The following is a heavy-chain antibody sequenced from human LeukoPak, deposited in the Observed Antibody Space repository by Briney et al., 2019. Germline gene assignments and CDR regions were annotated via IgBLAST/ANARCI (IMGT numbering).Heavy chain of an antibody. J-gene: IGHJ4*02. CDR2: IYYSGST. D-gene: IGHD3-10*01. CDR1: GGSIRSYY. CDR3: ASLYYGSGSFDY. V-gene: IGHV4-59*01. Sequence: SETLSLTCTVSGGSIRSYYWSWIRQPPGKGLEWIGYIYYSGSTNYNPSLKSRVTISVDTSKNQFSLKLTSVTAADTAVYYCASLYYGSGSFDYWGQGTLVTVSS.